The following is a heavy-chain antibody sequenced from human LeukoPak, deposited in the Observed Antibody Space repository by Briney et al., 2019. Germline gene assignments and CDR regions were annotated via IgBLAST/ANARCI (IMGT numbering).Heavy chain of an antibody. V-gene: IGHV1-69*04. Sequence: ASVKVSCKASGGTFSSYAISWVRQAPGQGLEWMGRIIPILGIANYAQKFQGRVTITADKSTSTAYMELSSLRSEDTAVYYCARGTVVNPGLDYWGQGTLVTVSS. CDR1: GGTFSSYA. CDR2: IIPILGIA. CDR3: ARGTVVNPGLDY. D-gene: IGHD4-23*01. J-gene: IGHJ4*02.